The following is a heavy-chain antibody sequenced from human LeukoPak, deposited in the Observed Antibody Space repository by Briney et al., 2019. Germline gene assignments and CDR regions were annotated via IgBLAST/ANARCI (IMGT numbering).Heavy chain of an antibody. CDR2: ISNDGGRI. Sequence: GGSLRLSCEASGFTFSSYAMTWVRQAPGKGLEWISSISNDGGRIYHADSVKGRFTISRDNSKSTLSLQMNSLRAEDTALYYCAKYVLVTGADAFDIWGQGMMVTVSS. V-gene: IGHV3-23*01. D-gene: IGHD2-8*02. J-gene: IGHJ3*02. CDR3: AKYVLVTGADAFDI. CDR1: GFTFSSYA.